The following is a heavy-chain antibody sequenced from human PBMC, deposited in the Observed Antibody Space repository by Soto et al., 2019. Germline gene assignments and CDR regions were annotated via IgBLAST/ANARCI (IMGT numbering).Heavy chain of an antibody. Sequence: GGSLRLSCAASGFPFINFAMSWVRQAPGKGLEWVSAISGSGGSTYYADSVKGRFTISRDNSKNTLYLQMNSLRAEDTAVYYCACVVVVAATSDYWGQGTLVTVSS. V-gene: IGHV3-23*01. CDR3: ACVVVVAATSDY. CDR1: GFPFINFA. CDR2: ISGSGGST. J-gene: IGHJ4*02. D-gene: IGHD2-15*01.